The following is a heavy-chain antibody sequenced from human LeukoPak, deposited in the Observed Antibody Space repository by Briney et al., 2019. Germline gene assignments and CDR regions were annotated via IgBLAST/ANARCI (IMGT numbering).Heavy chain of an antibody. CDR2: ISSGGSVI. J-gene: IGHJ4*02. V-gene: IGHV3-48*03. Sequence: GGSLRLSCAASAFTFSNYEMNWVRQAPGKGLEWVSYISSGGSVIYYADSVKGRFTISRDNAKNSLYLQMNSLRAEDTAVYYCARSSGGYSYDYWGQGTLVTVSS. CDR3: ARSSGGYSYDY. CDR1: AFTFSNYE. D-gene: IGHD5-18*01.